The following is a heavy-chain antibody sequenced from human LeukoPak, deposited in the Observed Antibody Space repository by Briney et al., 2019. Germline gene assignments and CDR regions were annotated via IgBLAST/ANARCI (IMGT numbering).Heavy chain of an antibody. V-gene: IGHV3-30-3*01. CDR1: GFTFSSYA. D-gene: IGHD6-19*01. J-gene: IGHJ4*02. CDR3: ARGAFGWYYFDY. Sequence: GRSLRLSCAASGFTFSSYAMHWVRQAPGEGLEWVAVISYDGSNKYYADSVKGRFTISRDNSKNTLYLQMNSLRAEDTAVYYCARGAFGWYYFDYWGQGTLVTVSS. CDR2: ISYDGSNK.